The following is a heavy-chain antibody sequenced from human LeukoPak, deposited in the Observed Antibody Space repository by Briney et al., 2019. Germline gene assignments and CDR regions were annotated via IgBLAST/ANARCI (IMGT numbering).Heavy chain of an antibody. CDR2: IYYSGST. J-gene: IGHJ4*02. V-gene: IGHV4-59*12. CDR1: GGSLSAYY. D-gene: IGHD5-18*01. CDR3: ARAKSQRGYTYGPHTYFDY. Sequence: SETLSLTCTVSGGSLSAYYWSWVRQPPGKGLEWIGYIYYSGSTNYNPSLKSRVTISVDTSKNQFSLRLSSVTAADTAVYYCARAKSQRGYTYGPHTYFDYWGQGTLVTVSS.